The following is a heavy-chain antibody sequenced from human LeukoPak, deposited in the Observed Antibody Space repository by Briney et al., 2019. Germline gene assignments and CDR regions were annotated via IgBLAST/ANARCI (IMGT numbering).Heavy chain of an antibody. Sequence: PSETLSLTCTVPGGSISSYYWSWIRQPPGKGLEWIGYIYYSGSTNYNPSLKSRVAVSVDTSKNQFSLKLSSVTAADTAAYYCARGGTRHYFQHWGQGTLVTVSS. CDR2: IYYSGST. CDR1: GGSISSYY. V-gene: IGHV4-59*01. CDR3: ARGGTRHYFQH. D-gene: IGHD2-2*01. J-gene: IGHJ1*01.